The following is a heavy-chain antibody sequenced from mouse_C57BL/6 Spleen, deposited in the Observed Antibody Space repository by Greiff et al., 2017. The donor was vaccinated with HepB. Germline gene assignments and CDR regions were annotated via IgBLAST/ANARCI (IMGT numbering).Heavy chain of an antibody. D-gene: IGHD3-3*01. V-gene: IGHV1-69*01. CDR3: ARGGLTDYYAMDY. CDR1: GYTFTSYW. J-gene: IGHJ4*01. CDR2: IDPSDSYT. Sequence: VQLQQPGAELVMPGASVKLSCKASGYTFTSYWMHWVKQRPGQGLEWIGEIDPSDSYTNYNQKFKGKSTLTVDKSSSTAYMQLSSLTSEDSAVYYCARGGLTDYYAMDYWGQGTSVTVSS.